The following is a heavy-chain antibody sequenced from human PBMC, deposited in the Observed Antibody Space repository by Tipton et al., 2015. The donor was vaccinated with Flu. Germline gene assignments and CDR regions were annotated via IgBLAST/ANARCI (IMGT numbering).Heavy chain of an antibody. Sequence: LRLSCTVSGGSISSYYWSWIRQPPGKGPEWIGYIYYSGSTNYNPSLKSRVTISVDTSKNQFSLKLSSVAAADTAVYYCARESHSAYSSGWYGAFDIWGQGTMVTVSS. CDR3: ARESHSAYSSGWYGAFDI. V-gene: IGHV4-59*01. CDR1: GGSISSYY. J-gene: IGHJ3*02. D-gene: IGHD6-19*01. CDR2: IYYSGST.